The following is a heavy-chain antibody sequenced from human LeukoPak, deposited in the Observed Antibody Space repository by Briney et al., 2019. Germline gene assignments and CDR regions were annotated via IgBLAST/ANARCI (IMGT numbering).Heavy chain of an antibody. CDR2: IRYDGSNK. Sequence: GGSLRLSCAASGFTFSSYGMHWVRQAPAKGLEWVAFIRYDGSNKYYADSVKGRFTISRDNSKNTLYLEMNSLRAEDTAVYYCAKDLMRDRWFGESWGQGTLVTVSS. CDR3: AKDLMRDRWFGES. V-gene: IGHV3-30*02. D-gene: IGHD3-10*01. J-gene: IGHJ5*02. CDR1: GFTFSSYG.